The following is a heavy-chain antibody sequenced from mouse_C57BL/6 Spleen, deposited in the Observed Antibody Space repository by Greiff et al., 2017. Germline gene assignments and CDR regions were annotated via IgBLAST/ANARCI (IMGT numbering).Heavy chain of an antibody. CDR1: GYTFTSYW. CDR2: INPSNGGT. Sequence: VQLQQPGTELVKPGASVKLSCKASGYTFTSYWMHWVKQRPGQGLEWIGNINPSNGGTNYNEKFKSKATLTVDKSSSTAYMQLSSLTSEDSAVYYCARLHYYGSYAMDYWGQGTSVTVSS. D-gene: IGHD1-1*01. V-gene: IGHV1-53*01. CDR3: ARLHYYGSYAMDY. J-gene: IGHJ4*01.